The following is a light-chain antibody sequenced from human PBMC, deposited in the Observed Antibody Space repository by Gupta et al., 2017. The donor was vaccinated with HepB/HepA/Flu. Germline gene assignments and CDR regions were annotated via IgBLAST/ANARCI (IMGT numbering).Light chain of an antibody. V-gene: IGLV2-23*02. J-gene: IGLJ2*01. Sequence: QSALTQPASVSGSPGQSITISCSGTSSDIGTYNLVSWYQQRPGKAPKLIIYEVNKRPAGVSNRFSGSKSANTASLTISAPQADDAADYFCCTYAGTNRWLFGEGTKVTVL. CDR1: SSDIGTYNL. CDR2: EVN. CDR3: CTYAGTNRWL.